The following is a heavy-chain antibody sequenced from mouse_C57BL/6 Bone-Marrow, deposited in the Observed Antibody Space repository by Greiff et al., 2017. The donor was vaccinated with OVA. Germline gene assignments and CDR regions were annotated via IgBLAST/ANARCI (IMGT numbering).Heavy chain of an antibody. CDR1: GYTFTSYW. V-gene: IGHV1-64*01. J-gene: IGHJ2*01. Sequence: QVQLQQPGAELVKPGASVKLSCKASGYTFTSYWMHWVKQRPGQGLEWIGMIHPNSGSTNYNEKFKSKATLTVDKSSSTAYMQLSSLTSEDSAVYYCARLRGSSFYYFDYWGQGTTLTVSS. CDR2: IHPNSGST. CDR3: ARLRGSSFYYFDY. D-gene: IGHD1-1*01.